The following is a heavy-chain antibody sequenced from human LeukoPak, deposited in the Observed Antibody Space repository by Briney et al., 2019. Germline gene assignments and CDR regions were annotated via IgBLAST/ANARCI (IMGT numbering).Heavy chain of an antibody. CDR2: IKSKTDGGTT. J-gene: IGHJ4*02. CDR3: TTDPTMVRGTDPKGIVPLDY. D-gene: IGHD3-10*01. V-gene: IGHV3-15*01. Sequence: GGSLRLSCAASGFTFNMYGMHWVRQAPGKGLEWVGRIKSKTDGGTTDYAAPVKGRFTISRDDSKNTLYLQMNSLKTEDTAVYYCTTDPTMVRGTDPKGIVPLDYWGQGTLVTVSS. CDR1: GFTFNMYG.